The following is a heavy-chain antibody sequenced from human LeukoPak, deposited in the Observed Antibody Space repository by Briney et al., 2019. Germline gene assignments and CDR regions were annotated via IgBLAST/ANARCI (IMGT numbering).Heavy chain of an antibody. CDR2: ISYDGSNK. J-gene: IGHJ4*02. V-gene: IGHV3-30*18. Sequence: GGSLGLSCAASGFTFSSYSMNWVRQAPGKGLEWVAVISYDGSNKYYADSVKGRFTISRDNSKNTLYLQMNSLRPEDTAVYYCAKDRYSSSFDYWGQGTLVTVSS. CDR3: AKDRYSSSFDY. D-gene: IGHD6-13*01. CDR1: GFTFSSYS.